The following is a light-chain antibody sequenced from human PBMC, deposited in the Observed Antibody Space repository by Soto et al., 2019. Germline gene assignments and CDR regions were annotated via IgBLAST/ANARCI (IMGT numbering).Light chain of an antibody. CDR3: SSYTSSSTPV. Sequence: QSALTQPASVSGSPGQSITISCTGTRSDVGGYNYVSWYQQHPGKAPKLMIYDVSNRPSGVSNRFSGSKSGNTASLTISGLQAEDEADYHCSSYTSSSTPVFGGGTKLTVL. CDR1: RSDVGGYNY. CDR2: DVS. V-gene: IGLV2-14*01. J-gene: IGLJ3*02.